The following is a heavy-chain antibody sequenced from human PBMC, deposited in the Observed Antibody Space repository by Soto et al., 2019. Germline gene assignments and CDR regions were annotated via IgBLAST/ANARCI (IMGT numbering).Heavy chain of an antibody. J-gene: IGHJ4*02. CDR1: GGSISSYY. D-gene: IGHD1-26*01. CDR2: IYYSGST. CDR3: ARERSGSYSFDY. V-gene: IGHV4-59*01. Sequence: SETLSLTCTVSGGSISSYYWSWIRQPPGKGLEWIGYIYYSGSTNYNPSLKSRVTISVDTSKNQFSLKLSSVTAADTAVYYCARERSGSYSFDYWGQGTLVTVSS.